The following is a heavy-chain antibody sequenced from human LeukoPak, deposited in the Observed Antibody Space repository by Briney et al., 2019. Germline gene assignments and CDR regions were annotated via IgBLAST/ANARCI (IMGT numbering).Heavy chain of an antibody. CDR3: ARGAPIVVVPAAIQVWFDP. D-gene: IGHD2-2*01. J-gene: IGHJ5*02. CDR1: GGSISSYY. V-gene: IGHV4-59*01. CDR2: IYYSGST. Sequence: PSETLSLTCTVSGGSISSYYWSWIRQPPGKGLEWIGYIYYSGSTNYNPSLKSRVTISVDTSKNQFSLKLSSVTAADTAVYYCARGAPIVVVPAAIQVWFDPWGQGTLVTVSS.